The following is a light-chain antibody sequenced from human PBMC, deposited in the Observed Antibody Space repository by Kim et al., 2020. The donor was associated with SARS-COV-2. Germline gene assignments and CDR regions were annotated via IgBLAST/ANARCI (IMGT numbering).Light chain of an antibody. CDR2: EVS. CDR1: SSDVGGYNY. J-gene: IGLJ1*01. Sequence: QSALTQPPSASGSPGQSVTISCTGTSSDVGGYNYVSWYQQHPGKAPKLMIYEVSKRPSGVPDRFSGSKSGNTASLTVSGLQAEDEADYYCSSYAGSKGVFGTGTKVTFL. CDR3: SSYAGSKGV. V-gene: IGLV2-8*01.